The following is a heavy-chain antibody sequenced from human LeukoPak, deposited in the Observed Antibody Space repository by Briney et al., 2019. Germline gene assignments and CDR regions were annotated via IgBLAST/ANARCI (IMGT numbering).Heavy chain of an antibody. CDR3: ARVNSNLFDY. J-gene: IGHJ4*02. V-gene: IGHV4-38-2*02. D-gene: IGHD4-11*01. Sequence: SETLSLTCTVSGYSISSGYYWGWIRQPPGKGLEWIGSIYHSGSTYYNPSLKSRVTISVDTSKNQFSLKLSSVTAADTAVYYCARVNSNLFDYWGQGTLVTVSS. CDR1: GYSISSGYY. CDR2: IYHSGST.